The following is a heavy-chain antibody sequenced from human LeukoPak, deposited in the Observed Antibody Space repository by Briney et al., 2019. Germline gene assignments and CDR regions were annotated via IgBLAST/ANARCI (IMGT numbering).Heavy chain of an antibody. CDR2: INCNSGDA. CDR3: ARSAGHCSNGICFTDYYMDV. Sequence: ASVKVSCKASGYSFTEHYIYWVRQAPGQGLEWVGRINCNSGDANSAQKFQGRVTMTRDTSVSTAYMDLSSVTSDDTAVYFCARSAGHCSNGICFTDYYMDVWGRGTTVTVSS. V-gene: IGHV1-2*02. D-gene: IGHD2-8*01. CDR1: GYSFTEHY. J-gene: IGHJ6*03.